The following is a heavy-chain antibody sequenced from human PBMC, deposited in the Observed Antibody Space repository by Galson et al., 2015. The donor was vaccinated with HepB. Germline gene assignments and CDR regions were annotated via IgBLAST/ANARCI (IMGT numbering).Heavy chain of an antibody. D-gene: IGHD3-10*01. CDR3: AKDVDGGYYYFAMDV. J-gene: IGHJ6*02. CDR1: GFTFDDYT. V-gene: IGHV3-43*01. CDR2: INSDGVST. Sequence: SLRLSCAASGFTFDDYTMHWVRQAPGKGLEWVSLINSDGVSTYYGDSVEGRFTISRDNSKNSLYLQMNSLRTEDTALYYCAKDVDGGYYYFAMDVWGQGTTVTVSS.